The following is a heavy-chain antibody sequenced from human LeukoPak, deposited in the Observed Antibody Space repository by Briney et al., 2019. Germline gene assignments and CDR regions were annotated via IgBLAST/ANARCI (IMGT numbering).Heavy chain of an antibody. CDR3: ARAQSDYYYDSSGYYLVY. Sequence: SETLSLTCTVSGGSISSYYWSWIRQPPGKGLEWIGRIYTSGSTNYNPSLKSRVTISVDTSKNQFSLKLSSVTAADTAVYYCARAQSDYYYDSSGYYLVYWGQGTLVTVSS. V-gene: IGHV4-4*08. CDR1: GGSISSYY. CDR2: IYTSGST. J-gene: IGHJ4*02. D-gene: IGHD3-22*01.